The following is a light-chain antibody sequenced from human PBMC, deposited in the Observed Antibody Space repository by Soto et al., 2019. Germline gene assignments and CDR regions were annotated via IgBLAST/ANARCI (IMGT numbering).Light chain of an antibody. Sequence: DIQMTQSPSSLSASVGDRVTITCQASQDISNYLNWYQQKLGKAPKLLSYDASNLETGVPSRFSGSGSGTDFTFTIRSLQPEDIATYYCQQYSHLITFGQGTRLEIK. J-gene: IGKJ5*01. CDR1: QDISNY. V-gene: IGKV1-33*01. CDR2: DAS. CDR3: QQYSHLIT.